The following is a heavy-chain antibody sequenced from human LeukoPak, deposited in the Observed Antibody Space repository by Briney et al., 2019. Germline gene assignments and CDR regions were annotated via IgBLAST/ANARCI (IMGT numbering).Heavy chain of an antibody. CDR1: GFTFTSSA. D-gene: IGHD3-10*01. J-gene: IGHJ3*02. Sequence: SVKVSRKASGFTFTSSAVQWVRQARGQRLEWIGWIVVGSGNTNYAQKFQERVTITRDMSTSTAYMELSSLRSEDTAVYYCAADLITMVRGVDDAFDIWGQGTMVTVSS. CDR2: IVVGSGNT. CDR3: AADLITMVRGVDDAFDI. V-gene: IGHV1-58*01.